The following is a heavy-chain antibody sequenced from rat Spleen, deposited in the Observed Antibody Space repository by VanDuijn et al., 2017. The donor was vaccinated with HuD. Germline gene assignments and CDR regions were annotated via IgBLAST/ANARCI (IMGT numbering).Heavy chain of an antibody. Sequence: EVQLAESGGGLVQPGRSLKLSCAASGFTFSDYYMAWVRQAPTKGLEWVASISYDGGSTYYRDSVKGRFTISRDNAKSSLYLQMDSLRSEDTATYYCTTDWGTTVGHVMDAWGQGASVTVSS. V-gene: IGHV5-20*01. CDR3: TTDWGTTVGHVMDA. CDR1: GFTFSDYY. J-gene: IGHJ4*01. CDR2: ISYDGGST. D-gene: IGHD1-1*01.